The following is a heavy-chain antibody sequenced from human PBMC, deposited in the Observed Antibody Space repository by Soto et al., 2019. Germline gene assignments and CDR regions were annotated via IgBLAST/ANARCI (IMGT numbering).Heavy chain of an antibody. CDR3: ARESSSGRRDRIDY. CDR2: IWYDGTNR. CDR1: GLTFSNHG. D-gene: IGHD6-19*01. J-gene: IGHJ4*02. V-gene: IGHV3-33*01. Sequence: QVKLVESGGGVVQPGRSLRLSCAASGLTFSNHGMHWVRQAPGKGLEWVTVIWYDGTNRFYADSVKGRFTISRDISENTVFLQMNSLRAEDTAVYYCARESSSGRRDRIDYWGQGTLVTVSS.